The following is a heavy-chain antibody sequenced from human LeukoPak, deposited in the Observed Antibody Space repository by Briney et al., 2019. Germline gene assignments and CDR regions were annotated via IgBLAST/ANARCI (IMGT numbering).Heavy chain of an antibody. CDR2: ISHSGTT. Sequence: SETLSLTCTVTGGSISSSAHFWGWIRQPPGKGLEWIGTISHSGTTYYNPSLKSRVTISVDTSRNQFSLRLNSVTAADTAVYSCARQTTGSYQWTFDYWGQGTLVTVSS. V-gene: IGHV4-39*01. D-gene: IGHD3-10*01. J-gene: IGHJ4*02. CDR1: GGSISSSAHF. CDR3: ARQTTGSYQWTFDY.